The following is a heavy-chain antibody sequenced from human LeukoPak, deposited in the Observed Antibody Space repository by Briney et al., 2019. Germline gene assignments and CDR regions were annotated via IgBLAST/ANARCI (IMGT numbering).Heavy chain of an antibody. CDR1: GFTFSSYW. V-gene: IGHV3-7*01. J-gene: IGHJ4*02. Sequence: GGSLRLSCAASGFTFSSYWMSWVRQAPGKGLEWVANIKQDGREKYYVDSVKGRFTISRDNSKNTLYLQMNSLRAEDTAVYYCAKEYKGFTIPDYWGQGTLVTVSS. D-gene: IGHD2-21*01. CDR2: IKQDGREK. CDR3: AKEYKGFTIPDY.